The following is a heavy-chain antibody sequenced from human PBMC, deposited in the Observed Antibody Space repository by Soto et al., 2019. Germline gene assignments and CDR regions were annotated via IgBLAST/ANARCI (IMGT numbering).Heavy chain of an antibody. CDR1: GFTFSNAV. V-gene: IGHV3-33*08. CDR3: ATDEWRGYVDVVSYY. J-gene: IGHJ4*02. D-gene: IGHD6-25*01. Sequence: PGGSLRLSCAASGFTFSNAVMNWVRQAPGKGLERVAVIRYDGSNTYYADSVKDRFTISRDNSTNTLYIQITSLRYEAKAVNKRATDEWRGYVDVVSYYWGQGTLVTVSP. CDR2: IRYDGSNT.